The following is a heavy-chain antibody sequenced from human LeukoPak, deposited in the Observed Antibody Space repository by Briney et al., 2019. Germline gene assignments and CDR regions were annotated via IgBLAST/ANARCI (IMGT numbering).Heavy chain of an antibody. V-gene: IGHV3-30-3*01. CDR3: ARDFSTWYSIDY. D-gene: IGHD2-15*01. CDR1: GFTFSSYA. CDR2: ISYDGSNK. Sequence: GGSLRLSCAASGFTFSSYAMHWVRQAPGKGLEWVAVISYDGSNKYYADSVRGRFTVSRDNSKNTLSLQMNSLRPEDTAVYYCARDFSTWYSIDYWGRGTLVTVSS. J-gene: IGHJ4*02.